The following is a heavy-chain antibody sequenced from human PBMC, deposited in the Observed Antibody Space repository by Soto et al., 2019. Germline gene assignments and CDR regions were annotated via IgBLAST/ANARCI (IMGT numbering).Heavy chain of an antibody. J-gene: IGHJ6*03. D-gene: IGHD3-16*01. CDR1: GFTLSGYW. CDR2: INSDGSIT. Sequence: GGSLRLSCAASGFTLSGYWMHWVRQAPGKGLVWVSRINSDGSITTYADSVKGRVTISRDNARNTLYLQMNSLRAEDTAVYFCARAPLGITAYYYYYMDVWGKGTTVTVSS. CDR3: ARAPLGITAYYYYYMDV. V-gene: IGHV3-74*01.